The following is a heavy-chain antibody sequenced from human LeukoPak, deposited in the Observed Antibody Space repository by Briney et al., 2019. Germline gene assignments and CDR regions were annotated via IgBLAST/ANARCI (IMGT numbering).Heavy chain of an antibody. CDR3: AKDLAFTMIVVVITKNFDY. CDR2: ISGSGGST. D-gene: IGHD3-22*01. V-gene: IGHV3-23*01. J-gene: IGHJ4*02. Sequence: GGSLRLSCAASGFTFGSYAMSWVRQAPGKGLEWVSAISGSGGSTYYADSVKGRFTISRDNSKNTLYLQMNSLRAEDTAVYYCAKDLAFTMIVVVITKNFDYWGQGTLVTVSS. CDR1: GFTFGSYA.